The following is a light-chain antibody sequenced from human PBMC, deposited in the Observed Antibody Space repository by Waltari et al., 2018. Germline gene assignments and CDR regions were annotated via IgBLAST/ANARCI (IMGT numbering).Light chain of an antibody. V-gene: IGLV1-40*01. CDR2: GNS. CDR1: SSNIGAGSD. Sequence: GLTLPTSVSVATGPGVTNSCPRRSSNIGAGSDVHWYQLLPGTAPKLLIYGNSNRPSGVPDRFSGSKSGTSASLAITGLQAEDEAGYYCQSYDSSLSGSVFGGGTKLTVL. J-gene: IGLJ2*01. CDR3: QSYDSSLSGSV.